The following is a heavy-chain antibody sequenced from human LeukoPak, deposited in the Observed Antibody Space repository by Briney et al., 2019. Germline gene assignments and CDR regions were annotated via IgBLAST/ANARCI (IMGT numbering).Heavy chain of an antibody. Sequence: SETLSLTCTVSGESMSIHYWTWIRQDPGMGLERIGNIFYTGSTSCNPALKSRVSISLDTSNNQFSLKLRSVTAADTAVYYCAKEGGPARPGLDSWGQGTLVTVSS. CDR1: GESMSIHY. CDR3: AKEGGPARPGLDS. D-gene: IGHD6-6*01. CDR2: IFYTGST. J-gene: IGHJ4*02. V-gene: IGHV4-59*11.